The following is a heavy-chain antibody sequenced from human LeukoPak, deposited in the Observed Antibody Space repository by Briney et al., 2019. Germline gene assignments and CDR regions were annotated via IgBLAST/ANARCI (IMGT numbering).Heavy chain of an antibody. V-gene: IGHV4-34*01. J-gene: IGHJ4*02. CDR3: ARGRGLYSYGSYYFDY. Sequence: SETLSHTCAVYGGSFSGYYWSWIRQPPGKGLEWIGEINHSGSTNYNPSLKSRVTISVDTSKNQFSLKLSSVTAADTAVYYCARGRGLYSYGSYYFDYWGQGTLVTVSS. CDR2: INHSGST. D-gene: IGHD5-18*01. CDR1: GGSFSGYY.